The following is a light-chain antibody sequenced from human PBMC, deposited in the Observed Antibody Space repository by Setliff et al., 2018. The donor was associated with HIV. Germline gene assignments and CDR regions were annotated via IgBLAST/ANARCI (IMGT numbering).Light chain of an antibody. J-gene: IGLJ2*01. CDR1: SSDVGGYNY. CDR3: SSYTSSSTLV. V-gene: IGLV2-14*01. Sequence: QSVLTQPASVSGSPGQSITISRTGTSSDVGGYNYVSWYQQHPGKAPKLMIYEVSNRPSEVSNRFSGSKSGNTASLTISGLQAEDEADYYCSSYTSSSTLVFGGGT. CDR2: EVS.